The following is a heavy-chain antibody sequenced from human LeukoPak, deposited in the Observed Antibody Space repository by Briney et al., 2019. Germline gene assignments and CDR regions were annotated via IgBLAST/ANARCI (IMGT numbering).Heavy chain of an antibody. CDR1: GGAISSYY. V-gene: IGHV4-59*01. J-gene: IGHJ3*02. CDR3: ARPLSPRPPGAFDT. D-gene: IGHD3-10*01. CDR2: IYYTGST. Sequence: SETLSLTCTVSGGAISSYYWSWIRQPPRKGLEWIVYIYYTGSTNYNPSLKSRVTISVDTSKNPFSLNLTSVTAADTALYYCARPLSPRPPGAFDTWGHGAMVTVSS.